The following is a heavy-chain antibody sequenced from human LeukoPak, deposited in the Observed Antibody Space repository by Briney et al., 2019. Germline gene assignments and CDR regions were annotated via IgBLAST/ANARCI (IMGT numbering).Heavy chain of an antibody. Sequence: PGGSLRLSCAASGFTFSSYAMSWVRQAPGKGLEWVSAISGSGGSTYYADSVKGRFTISRDNSKTTLDLQMNRLRAEDTAVSYCAKFPPSLVDTAMAFDYWGQGTLVTVSS. D-gene: IGHD5-18*01. J-gene: IGHJ4*02. CDR1: GFTFSSYA. CDR2: ISGSGGST. V-gene: IGHV3-23*01. CDR3: AKFPPSLVDTAMAFDY.